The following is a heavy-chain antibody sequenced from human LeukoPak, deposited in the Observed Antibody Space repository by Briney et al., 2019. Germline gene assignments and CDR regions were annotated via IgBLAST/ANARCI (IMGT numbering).Heavy chain of an antibody. J-gene: IGHJ6*02. D-gene: IGHD2-2*01. CDR2: IYYSGST. CDR3: AGHDPVPWFSGVNYYYGMDV. CDR1: GGSISSYY. V-gene: IGHV4-59*08. Sequence: SETLSLTCTVSGGSISSYYWSWIRQPPGKGLEWIGYIYYSGSTNYNPSLKSRVTISVDTSKNQFSLKLSSVTAADTAVYYCAGHDPVPWFSGVNYYYGMDVWGQGTTVTVSS.